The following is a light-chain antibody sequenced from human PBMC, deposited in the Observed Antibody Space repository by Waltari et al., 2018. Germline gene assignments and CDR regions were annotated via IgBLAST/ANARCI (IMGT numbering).Light chain of an antibody. CDR3: QQGNSYPWT. V-gene: IGKV1-13*02. CDR2: YAN. Sequence: IQMSQYPSSLSASVGDRVTITCRASQGISSYLNWYQQKPGKAPKLLIYYANSLASGVPSRFSGSGSGTEFTLTISSLQPEDFATYYCQQGNSYPWTFGQGTKVEIK. J-gene: IGKJ1*01. CDR1: QGISSY.